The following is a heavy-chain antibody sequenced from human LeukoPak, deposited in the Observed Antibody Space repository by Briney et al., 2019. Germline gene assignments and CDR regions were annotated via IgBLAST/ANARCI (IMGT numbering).Heavy chain of an antibody. Sequence: GESLKISCTATGYTFTNYWIAWVRQMPGRGLEWLGIMSPGDSDVRYSSSFAGQITISVDRATNTTHLQWSSLKASDTGIYFCARRRYSSGPADYWGQGTQVIASS. CDR1: GYTFTNYW. J-gene: IGHJ4*02. V-gene: IGHV5-51*01. D-gene: IGHD6-19*01. CDR2: MSPGDSDV. CDR3: ARRRYSSGPADY.